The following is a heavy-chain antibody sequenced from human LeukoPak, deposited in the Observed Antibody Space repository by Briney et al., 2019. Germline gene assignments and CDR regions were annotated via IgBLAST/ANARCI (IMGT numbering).Heavy chain of an antibody. CDR1: GFTFSTYW. V-gene: IGHV3-74*01. CDR3: ASAPSEFGGYYPEYFRH. D-gene: IGHD3-3*01. CDR2: IKSDGST. Sequence: PGGSLRPSCAASGFTFSTYWMHWVRQAPGKGLVWVSRIKSDGSTNYADSVKGRFTISRDNAKNTLSLQMNSLRPEDTGVYYCASAPSEFGGYYPEYFRHWGQGTLVTVSS. J-gene: IGHJ1*01.